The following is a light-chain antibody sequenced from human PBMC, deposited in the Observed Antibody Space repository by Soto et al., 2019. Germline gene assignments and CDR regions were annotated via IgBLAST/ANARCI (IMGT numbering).Light chain of an antibody. CDR2: DVS. CDR1: RRYVGGYNY. Sequence: QSALTQPASVSGSPGRSITISCTGPRRYVGGYNYVSWYQQHPGKAPKLMIYDVSNRPSGVSNRFSGSKSGNTASLTISGLQAEDEADYYGSSYTTSSPHVVFGGVTKVTVL. V-gene: IGLV2-14*01. J-gene: IGLJ2*01. CDR3: SSYTTSSPHVV.